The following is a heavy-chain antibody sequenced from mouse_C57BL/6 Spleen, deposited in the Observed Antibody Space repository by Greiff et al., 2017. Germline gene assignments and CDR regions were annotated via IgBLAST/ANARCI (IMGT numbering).Heavy chain of an antibody. CDR2: SLLGSGST. D-gene: IGHD1-1*01. V-gene: IGHV1-9*01. Sequence: QVQLQQSGAELMKPGASVQLSCKATGYTFTGYWIVWVKQRTGHGIEWIGESLLGSGSTNYNEKFKGKATFTADTSSNTAYMQLSSLTTEDSAIYYCARGEGTTVVAKNFDYWGQGTTLTVSS. J-gene: IGHJ2*01. CDR1: GYTFTGYW. CDR3: ARGEGTTVVAKNFDY.